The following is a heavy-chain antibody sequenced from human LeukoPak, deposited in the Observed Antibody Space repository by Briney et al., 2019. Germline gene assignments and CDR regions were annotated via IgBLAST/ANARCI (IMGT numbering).Heavy chain of an antibody. CDR1: GGSISSGDYY. CDR2: IYYSGST. CDR3: ARRACSGRSCYYSYYYYRDV. V-gene: IGHV4-30-4*08. J-gene: IGHJ6*03. D-gene: IGHD2-15*01. Sequence: SQTLSLTCTVSGGSISSGDYYWSSIRQPPGKCLEWIGYIYYSGSTYYNPSHKSRVTISVDTSKNQFSLKLSSVTAADTAGHYCARRACSGRSCYYSYYYYRDVGRKDPAVTLSS.